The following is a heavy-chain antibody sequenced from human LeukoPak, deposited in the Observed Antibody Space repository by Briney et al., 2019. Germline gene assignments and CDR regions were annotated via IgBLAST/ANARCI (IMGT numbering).Heavy chain of an antibody. V-gene: IGHV1-69*05. Sequence: SAKVSRKVSLGTLSSYAISWVGQAAGQGVKWMGGVFPFFGTANYAQKFQGRVTITTDESTSTAYMELSSLRSEDTAVYYCARDSRLAYSSSWTDPRYDYWGQGTLVTVSS. J-gene: IGHJ4*02. CDR1: LGTLSSYA. D-gene: IGHD6-13*01. CDR3: ARDSRLAYSSSWTDPRYDY. CDR2: VFPFFGTA.